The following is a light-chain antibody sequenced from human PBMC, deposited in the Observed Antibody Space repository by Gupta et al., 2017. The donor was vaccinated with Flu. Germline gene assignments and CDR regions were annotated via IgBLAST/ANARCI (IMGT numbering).Light chain of an antibody. Sequence: ERATLSCRARQSLANKFAWYQQRPGQARRLIIYGASTRGTTVPARFGGRGCRTDFTLTISRLQYEALAYYYYQQNHCWHRTFGPGTKVEVK. CDR1: QSLANK. V-gene: IGKV3-15*01. J-gene: IGKJ1*01. CDR3: QQNHCWHRT. CDR2: GAS.